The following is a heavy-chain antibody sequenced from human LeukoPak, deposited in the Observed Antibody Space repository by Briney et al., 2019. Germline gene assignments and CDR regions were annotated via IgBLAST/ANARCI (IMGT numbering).Heavy chain of an antibody. J-gene: IGHJ6*02. CDR2: IYHSGST. CDR3: ARAVVVAATRSYYYYGMDV. D-gene: IGHD2-15*01. V-gene: IGHV4-30-2*01. CDR1: GGSISSGGYS. Sequence: SETLSLTSAVSGGSISSGGYSWSWIRQPPGKGLEWIGYIYHSGSTYYNPSLKGRVTISVDRSKNQFSLKLSSVTAADTAVYYCARAVVVAATRSYYYYGMDVWGQGTTVTVSS.